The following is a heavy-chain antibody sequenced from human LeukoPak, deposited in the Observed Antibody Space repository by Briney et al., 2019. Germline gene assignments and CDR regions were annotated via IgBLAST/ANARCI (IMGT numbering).Heavy chain of an antibody. D-gene: IGHD6-13*01. Sequence: GGSLRLSCTTSGFTFSNYWMNWVRQVPGKGLVWVSRTNSDGSSTTYADSVKGRFTISRDNAKNTLYLQMNSLRGDDTAVYYCGRVLNSNTWAIDFWGQGTLVTVSS. J-gene: IGHJ4*02. CDR2: TNSDGSST. CDR1: GFTFSNYW. CDR3: GRVLNSNTWAIDF. V-gene: IGHV3-74*01.